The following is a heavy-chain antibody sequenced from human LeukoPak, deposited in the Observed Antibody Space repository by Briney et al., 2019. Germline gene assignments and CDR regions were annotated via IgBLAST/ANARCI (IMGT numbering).Heavy chain of an antibody. J-gene: IGHJ6*02. CDR2: IIPIFGTA. D-gene: IGHD3-10*01. Sequence: SVKVSCKASGGTFSSYAISWVRQAPGQGLEWMGGIIPIFGTANYAQKFQGRVTITADESTSTAYMELSSLRSEDTAVYYCARGLGVRGVIRYYYGMDVWGQGTTVTVSS. V-gene: IGHV1-69*13. CDR1: GGTFSSYA. CDR3: ARGLGVRGVIRYYYGMDV.